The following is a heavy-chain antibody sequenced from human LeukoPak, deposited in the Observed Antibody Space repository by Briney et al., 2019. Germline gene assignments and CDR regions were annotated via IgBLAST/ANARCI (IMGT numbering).Heavy chain of an antibody. CDR3: ARTEYYYDSSGYLIEAFDI. V-gene: IGHV3-23*01. CDR1: GFTFSSYA. Sequence: GGSLRLSCAASGFTFSSYAMSWVRQAPGKGLEWVSAISGSGGSTYYADSVKGRFTISRDNSKNTLYLQMNSLRAEDTAVYYCARTEYYYDSSGYLIEAFDIWGQGTMVTVSS. D-gene: IGHD3-22*01. J-gene: IGHJ3*02. CDR2: ISGSGGST.